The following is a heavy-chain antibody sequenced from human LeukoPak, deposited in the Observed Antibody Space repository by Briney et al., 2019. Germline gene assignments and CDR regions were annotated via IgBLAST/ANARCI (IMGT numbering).Heavy chain of an antibody. CDR3: ARHAGSYYTYNFDY. J-gene: IGHJ4*02. CDR1: GGSIRSSSYY. D-gene: IGHD3-22*01. V-gene: IGHV4-39*01. CDR2: IYYSGST. Sequence: PSETLSLTCTVSGGSIRSSSYYWGWIRQPPGKGLEWIGSIYYSGSTNYKPSLRSRVTISADTSKNQFSLKLSSVTAADTAVYYCARHAGSYYTYNFDYWGQGTLVTVSS.